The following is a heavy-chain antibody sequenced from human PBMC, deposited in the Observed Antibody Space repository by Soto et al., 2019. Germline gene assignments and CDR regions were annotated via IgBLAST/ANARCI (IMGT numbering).Heavy chain of an antibody. Sequence: SETLSLTCTVSGGSISSYYWSWIRQPPGKGLEWIGYIYYSGSTNYNPSLKSRVTISVNTSKNQFSLKLSSVTAADTAVYYCARRYFGSGSIDCWGQGTLVTLL. J-gene: IGHJ4*02. CDR3: ARRYFGSGSIDC. CDR2: IYYSGST. D-gene: IGHD3-10*01. V-gene: IGHV4-59*08. CDR1: GGSISSYY.